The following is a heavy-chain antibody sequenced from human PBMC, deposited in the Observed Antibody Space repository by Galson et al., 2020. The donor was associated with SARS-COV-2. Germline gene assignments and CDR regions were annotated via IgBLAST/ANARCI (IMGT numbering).Heavy chain of an antibody. CDR1: GGSISSGDYY. D-gene: IGHD3-10*01. J-gene: IGHJ4*02. CDR2: IYYSGST. V-gene: IGHV4-30-4*01. Sequence: ASETLSLTCTVSGGSISSGDYYWSWIRQPPGKGLEWIGYIYYSGSTYYNPSLKSRVTISVDTSKIHFSLKLSSVTAADTAIYYCARGSPLWFGEGLYFDYWGQGTLVTVSS. CDR3: ARGSPLWFGEGLYFDY.